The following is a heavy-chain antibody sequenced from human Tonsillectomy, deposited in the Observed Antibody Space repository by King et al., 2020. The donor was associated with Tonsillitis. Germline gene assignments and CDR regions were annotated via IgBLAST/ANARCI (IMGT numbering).Heavy chain of an antibody. CDR2: LYSGGTT. D-gene: IGHD5-24*01. V-gene: IGHV3-66*01. CDR3: ARWWTSDGYGSSDAFDI. CDR1: GFTVSSNF. Sequence: VQLVESGGGLVQPGGSLRLSCAASGFTVSSNFMTWVRQAPGKGLEWVSLLYSGGTTDYADSVKGRFPISRDNTKNTLYLQMNSLRAEDTAVYYCARWWTSDGYGSSDAFDIWGQGTMVTVSS. J-gene: IGHJ3*02.